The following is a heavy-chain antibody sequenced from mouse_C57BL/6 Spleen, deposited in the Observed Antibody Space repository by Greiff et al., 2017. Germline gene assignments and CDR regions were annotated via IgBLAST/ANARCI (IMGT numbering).Heavy chain of an antibody. CDR2: IDPNSGGT. V-gene: IGHV1-72*01. CDR1: GYTFTSYW. Sequence: QVQLQQPGAELVKPGASVKLSCKASGYTFTSYWMHWVKQRPGRGLEWIGRIDPNSGGTKDNEKFKSKATLTVDKPSSTAYMQLSSLTSEDSAVYYCARSASYGYDEGGYAMDYWGQGTSVTVSS. CDR3: ARSASYGYDEGGYAMDY. D-gene: IGHD2-2*01. J-gene: IGHJ4*01.